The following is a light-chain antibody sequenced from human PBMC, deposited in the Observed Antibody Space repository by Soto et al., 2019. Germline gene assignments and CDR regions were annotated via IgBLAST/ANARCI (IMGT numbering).Light chain of an antibody. CDR1: QSVNNNY. CDR3: QQYGSSPTT. Sequence: VLTQSPGTLSLSPGERATPFCRASQSVNNNYLAWYQQKPGQAPRLLIYGASRRAAGIPDRFCGSGSGTDVTLTISRLEPEDLGVYYCQQYGSSPTTFGQGTKV. V-gene: IGKV3-20*01. CDR2: GAS. J-gene: IGKJ1*01.